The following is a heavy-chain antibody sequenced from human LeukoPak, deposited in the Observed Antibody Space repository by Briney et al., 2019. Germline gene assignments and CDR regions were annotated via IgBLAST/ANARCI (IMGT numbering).Heavy chain of an antibody. D-gene: IGHD2-8*01. Sequence: GGSLRLSCAASGFTFSDAWMTWVRQAPGKGLEWVGRIKSKTHGGTTDYAAPVKGRFTIERDDSRNTLYLQMNSLKTEDTAVYYCTTLNPPIVLMVYADFDIWGQGTMVTVSS. J-gene: IGHJ3*02. CDR1: GFTFSDAW. CDR2: IKSKTHGGTT. CDR3: TTLNPPIVLMVYADFDI. V-gene: IGHV3-15*01.